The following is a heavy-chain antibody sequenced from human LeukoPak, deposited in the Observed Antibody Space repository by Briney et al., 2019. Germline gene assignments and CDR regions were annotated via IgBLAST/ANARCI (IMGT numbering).Heavy chain of an antibody. D-gene: IGHD3-16*01. CDR1: GYTFSGYY. CDR2: INPNSGGT. V-gene: IGHV1-2*02. Sequence: ASVKVSCKASGYTFSGYYIHWVRQAPGQGLEWMGWINPNSGGTKYAQNFQGRVTMTRDTSISTAYMGLSRLTSEDTAVYYCARDRRRAAWGPPRAYGMDVWGQGTTVTVSS. CDR3: ARDRRRAAWGPPRAYGMDV. J-gene: IGHJ6*02.